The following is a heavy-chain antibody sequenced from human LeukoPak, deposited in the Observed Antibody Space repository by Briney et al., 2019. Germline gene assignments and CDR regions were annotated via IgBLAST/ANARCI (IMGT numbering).Heavy chain of an antibody. Sequence: GGSLRLSCAASGFTFSNYEMHWVRRAPGKGLEWVSYISSGGGTVYYADSVKGRFTVSRDNAKNSLYLQMSSLRAEDTAVYYCARGGSFVEYWGQGTLVSVSS. J-gene: IGHJ4*02. CDR1: GFTFSNYE. CDR2: ISSGGGTV. V-gene: IGHV3-48*03. D-gene: IGHD3-10*01. CDR3: ARGGSFVEY.